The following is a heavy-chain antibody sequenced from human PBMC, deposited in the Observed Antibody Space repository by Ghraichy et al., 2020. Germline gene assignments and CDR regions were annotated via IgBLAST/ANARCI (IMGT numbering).Heavy chain of an antibody. CDR3: ARDMGAEDWYFDL. CDR1: GFTFSSYDMHWVRYG. Sequence: GGSLRLSCAASGFTFSSYDMHWVRYGMHWVRQAPGKGLEWVAIIWYDGSNEYYADSVKGRFTISRDNSKNTLFLQMNSLRAEDTAVYYCARDMGAEDWYFDLGGRGTLVTVSS. CDR2: IWYDGSNE. J-gene: IGHJ2*01. D-gene: IGHD3-10*01. V-gene: IGHV3-33*01.